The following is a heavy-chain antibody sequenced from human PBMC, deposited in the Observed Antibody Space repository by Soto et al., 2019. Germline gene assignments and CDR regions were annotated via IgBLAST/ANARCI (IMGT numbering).Heavy chain of an antibody. V-gene: IGHV3-53*01. Sequence: QTGGSLRLSCAASGFTVYNHFISWVRQAPGKGLEWVSVIYSGGATYYTDSVKGRFTISRDTAKNTVYLQMTSLRAEDSAVYYCARDGSSTADWIDPWGQGTLVTVSS. D-gene: IGHD2-2*01. CDR2: IYSGGAT. J-gene: IGHJ5*02. CDR3: ARDGSSTADWIDP. CDR1: GFTVYNHF.